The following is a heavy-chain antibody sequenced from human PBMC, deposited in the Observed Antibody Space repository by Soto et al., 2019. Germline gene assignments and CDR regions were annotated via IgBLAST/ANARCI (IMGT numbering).Heavy chain of an antibody. J-gene: IGHJ4*02. Sequence: GGSLRLSCAASGFTFSSYGMHWVRQAPGKGLEWVAVISYDGSNKYYADSVKGRFTISRDNSKNTLYLQMNSLRAEDTAVYYCAKDLKIYSSGRQGFDYWGQGTLVTVSS. V-gene: IGHV3-30*18. CDR3: AKDLKIYSSGRQGFDY. CDR2: ISYDGSNK. D-gene: IGHD6-19*01. CDR1: GFTFSSYG.